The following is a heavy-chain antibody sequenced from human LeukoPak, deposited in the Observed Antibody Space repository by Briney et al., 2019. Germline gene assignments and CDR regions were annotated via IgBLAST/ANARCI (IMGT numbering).Heavy chain of an antibody. D-gene: IGHD5-18*01. CDR1: GYTFTGYY. Sequence: ASVKVSCKASGYTFTGYYMHWVRQAPGQGLEWMGWINPNSGGTNYAQKFQGWVTMTRDTSISTAYMELSRLRSDDTAVYYCARARWSTAMVMPIVFFDPWGQGTLVTVSS. J-gene: IGHJ5*02. V-gene: IGHV1-2*04. CDR2: INPNSGGT. CDR3: ARARWSTAMVMPIVFFDP.